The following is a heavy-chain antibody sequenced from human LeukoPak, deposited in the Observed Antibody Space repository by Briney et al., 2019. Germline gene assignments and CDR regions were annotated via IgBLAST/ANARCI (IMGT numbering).Heavy chain of an antibody. CDR2: ISSSGSTI. V-gene: IGHV3-11*04. D-gene: IGHD5-24*01. Sequence: GGSLRLSCAASGFTFSDYYMTWIRQAPGKGLEWVSYISSSGSTIYYTDSVKGRFTISRDNAKNSLYLQMNSLRAEDTAVFYCARGLATIPFDYWGQGTLVTVS. CDR3: ARGLATIPFDY. CDR1: GFTFSDYY. J-gene: IGHJ4*02.